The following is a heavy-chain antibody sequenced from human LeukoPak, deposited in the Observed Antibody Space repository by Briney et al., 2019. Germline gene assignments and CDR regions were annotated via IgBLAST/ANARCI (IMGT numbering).Heavy chain of an antibody. CDR2: INHSGST. J-gene: IGHJ4*02. V-gene: IGHV4-34*01. CDR3: ARGTVTTGMFN. CDR1: AGSFSGYY. Sequence: SETLSLTCAGYAGSFSGYYWSWIRQPPGKGLEWIGEINHSGSTNYNPSLKSRVTISVDTSKNQFSLKLSSVTAADTAVYYCARGTVTTGMFNWGQGTLVTVSS. D-gene: IGHD4-17*01.